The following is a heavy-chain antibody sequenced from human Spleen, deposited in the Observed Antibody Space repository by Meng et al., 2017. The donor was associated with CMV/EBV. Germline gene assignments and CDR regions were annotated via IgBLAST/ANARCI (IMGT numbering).Heavy chain of an antibody. Sequence: ASVKVSCKASGYKFTDFGVSWVRQAPGQGLQWMGWISADSGNRKYAQNLQGRMTMTTDTSTSTAYMELRSLRSDDTAVYYCAKGGEFGKFHDPFDYWGQGTLVTVSS. J-gene: IGHJ4*02. CDR2: ISADSGNR. CDR1: GYKFTDFG. CDR3: AKGGEFGKFHDPFDY. D-gene: IGHD3-16*01. V-gene: IGHV1-18*01.